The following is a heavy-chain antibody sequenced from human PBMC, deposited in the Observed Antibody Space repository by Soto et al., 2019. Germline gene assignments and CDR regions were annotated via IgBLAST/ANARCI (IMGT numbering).Heavy chain of an antibody. Sequence: GASVKVSCKVSGYTLTELSMHWVRQAPGKGLEWMGGFDPEDGETIYAQRFQGRVTMTEDTSTDTAYMELSSLRSEDTAVYYCATDLTVTTPNDYWGQGTLVTVSS. CDR2: FDPEDGET. CDR3: ATDLTVTTPNDY. J-gene: IGHJ4*02. V-gene: IGHV1-24*01. CDR1: GYTLTELS. D-gene: IGHD4-4*01.